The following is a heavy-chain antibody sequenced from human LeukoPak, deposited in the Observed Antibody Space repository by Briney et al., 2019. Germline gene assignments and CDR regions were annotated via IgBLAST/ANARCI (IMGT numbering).Heavy chain of an antibody. D-gene: IGHD2-8*01. Sequence: GGSLRLSCAASGFTFSSYSMNWVRQAPGKGLEWVSYISSSSSTIYYADSVKGRFTISRDNAKNSLYLRMNSPRAEDTAVYYCARDGVSVYAAKRAFDIWGQGTMVTVSS. CDR3: ARDGVSVYAAKRAFDI. J-gene: IGHJ3*02. CDR1: GFTFSSYS. CDR2: ISSSSSTI. V-gene: IGHV3-48*01.